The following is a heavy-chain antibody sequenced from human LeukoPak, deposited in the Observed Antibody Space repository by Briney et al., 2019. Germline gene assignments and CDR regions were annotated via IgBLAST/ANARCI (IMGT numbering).Heavy chain of an antibody. J-gene: IGHJ6*02. V-gene: IGHV4-59*08. CDR3: ARSGAYSSSSPSYYYYYGMDV. CDR1: GGSISSYY. D-gene: IGHD6-6*01. CDR2: IYYSGST. Sequence: SETLSLTCTVSGGSISSYYWSWIRQPPGEGLEWIGYIYYSGSTNYNPSLKSRVTISVDTSKNQFSLKLSSVTAADTAVYYCARSGAYSSSSPSYYYYYGMDVWGQGTTVTVSS.